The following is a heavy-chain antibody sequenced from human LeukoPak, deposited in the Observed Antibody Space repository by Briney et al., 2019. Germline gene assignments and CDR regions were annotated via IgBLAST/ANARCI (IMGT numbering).Heavy chain of an antibody. Sequence: PGGSLRLSCATSGFTFSSNWMSWVRHVPGRRLDWVANIKPDGSAEYYAASVKGRFTVSRDNAKNSLYLQMSSLRVEDTAVYYCARANNSSWHNWGQGTLVTVSS. J-gene: IGHJ4*02. V-gene: IGHV3-7*01. CDR1: GFTFSSNW. CDR3: ARANNSSWHN. CDR2: IKPDGSAE. D-gene: IGHD6-13*01.